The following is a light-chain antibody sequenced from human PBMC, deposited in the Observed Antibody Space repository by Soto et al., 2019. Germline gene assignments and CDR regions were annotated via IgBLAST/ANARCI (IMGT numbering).Light chain of an antibody. CDR3: QQYGSSPRT. CDR1: QTVRSSS. CDR2: GAS. J-gene: IGKJ1*01. Sequence: DIVLTQSPGTLSLSPGERATLSCRASQTVRSSSLAWYQQKPGQAPRLLIFGASTRAAGFPDRFSGSGSGTDFTHTISRLEPEDFAVYYCQQYGSSPRTFGQGTKVEIK. V-gene: IGKV3-20*01.